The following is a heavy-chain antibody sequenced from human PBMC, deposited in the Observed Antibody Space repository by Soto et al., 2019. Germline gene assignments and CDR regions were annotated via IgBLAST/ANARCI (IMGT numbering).Heavy chain of an antibody. Sequence: SGTLSLTCTVSGCSISSSSYYWGWIRQPPGKGLEWIGSIYYSGSAYYNPSLKSRVTISVDPSKNQFSLKLSSVTAADTAVYYCARERVRPDWDYGMDVWGQGTTVTVSS. J-gene: IGHJ6*02. CDR2: IYYSGSA. V-gene: IGHV4-39*07. D-gene: IGHD3-9*01. CDR3: ARERVRPDWDYGMDV. CDR1: GCSISSSSYY.